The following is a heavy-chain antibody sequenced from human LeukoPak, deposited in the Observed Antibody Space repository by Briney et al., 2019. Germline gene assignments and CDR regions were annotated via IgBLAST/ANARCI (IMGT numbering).Heavy chain of an antibody. D-gene: IGHD6-19*01. Sequence: GGSLRLSCSASGFTFSTYVLYWVRQAPGKGLEYVSAITSNGGSTYYADSVKGRFTISRDNSKNTLYLQMSTLRAEDTAVYYCVTRYSSGWYDYWGQGTLVTVSS. CDR3: VTRYSSGWYDY. CDR2: ITSNGGST. J-gene: IGHJ4*02. CDR1: GFTFSTYV. V-gene: IGHV3-64D*09.